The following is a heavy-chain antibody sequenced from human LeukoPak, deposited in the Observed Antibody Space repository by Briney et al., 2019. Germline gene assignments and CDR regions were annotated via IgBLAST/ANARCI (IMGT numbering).Heavy chain of an antibody. CDR2: IKQDGSKK. V-gene: IGHV3-7*01. CDR3: ARAADSSGYYDY. D-gene: IGHD3-22*01. CDR1: RFTFSSYA. J-gene: IGHJ4*02. Sequence: LPGGSLRLSCAASRFTFSSYAMGWVRQAPGKGLEWVANIKQDGSKKSYVDSVKGRFTISRDNAKNTLYLQMNSLRAEDTAVYYCARAADSSGYYDYWGQGTLVTVSS.